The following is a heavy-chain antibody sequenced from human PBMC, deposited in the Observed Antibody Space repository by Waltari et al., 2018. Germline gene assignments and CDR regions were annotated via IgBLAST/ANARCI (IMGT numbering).Heavy chain of an antibody. V-gene: IGHV3-30-3*01. J-gene: IGHJ3*02. CDR2: ISYDGSNK. CDR1: GFTFSSYA. CDR3: ARDLERGGYPSRFGAFDI. Sequence: QVQLVESGGGVVQPGRSLRLSCAASGFTFSSYAMHWVRQAPGKGLEWVAVISYDGSNKYYADSVKGRFTISRDKSKNTLYLQMNSLRAEDTAVYYCARDLERGGYPSRFGAFDIWGQGTMVTVSS. D-gene: IGHD3-10*01.